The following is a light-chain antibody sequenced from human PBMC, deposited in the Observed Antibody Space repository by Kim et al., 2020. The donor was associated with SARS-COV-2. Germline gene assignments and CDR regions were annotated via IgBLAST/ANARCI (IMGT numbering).Light chain of an antibody. CDR3: NSRDSSGNQLV. V-gene: IGLV3-19*01. Sequence: ELTQDPAVSVALGQTVRITCQGDSLRSYYASWYQQKPGQAPVLVIYGKNNRPSGIPDRFSGSSSGNTASLTITGAQAEDEADYYCNSRDSSGNQLVFGG. J-gene: IGLJ2*01. CDR2: GKN. CDR1: SLRSYY.